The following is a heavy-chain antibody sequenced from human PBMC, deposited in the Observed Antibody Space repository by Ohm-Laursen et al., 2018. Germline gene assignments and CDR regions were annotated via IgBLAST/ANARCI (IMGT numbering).Heavy chain of an antibody. J-gene: IGHJ4*02. D-gene: IGHD5-18*01. CDR2: ISGSGGST. CDR1: GITFSSYA. CDR3: AKNSYGYFY. Sequence: SLRLSCTASGITFSSYAMNWVRQAPGKGLEWVSGISGSGGSTDYADSVKGRFTISRDNSKNTLYLQMNSLRAEDTAVYYCAKNSYGYFYWGQGTLVTVSS. V-gene: IGHV3-23*01.